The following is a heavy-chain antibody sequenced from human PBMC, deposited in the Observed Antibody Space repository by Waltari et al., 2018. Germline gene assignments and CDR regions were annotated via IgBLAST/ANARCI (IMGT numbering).Heavy chain of an antibody. Sequence: QVQLQESGPGLVKPSETLSLPCTVSGGSISSYYWSWIRQPPGKGLEWIGYIYYSGSTNYNPSLKSRVTISVDTSKNQFSLKLSSVTAADTAVYYCASSYYDSSGPTLDYWGQGTLVTVSS. V-gene: IGHV4-59*01. J-gene: IGHJ4*02. CDR3: ASSYYDSSGPTLDY. CDR1: GGSISSYY. CDR2: IYYSGST. D-gene: IGHD3-22*01.